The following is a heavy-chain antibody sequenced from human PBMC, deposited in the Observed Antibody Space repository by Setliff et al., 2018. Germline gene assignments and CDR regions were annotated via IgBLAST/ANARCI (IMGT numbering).Heavy chain of an antibody. V-gene: IGHV4-34*01. Sequence: PSGTLSLTCAVYGGSFSGYYWSWIRQPPGKGLEWIGEINHSGSTNYNPSLKSRVTISVDTSKNQFSLKLSSVTAADTAVYYCARVRVVYYYYGMDVWGQGTTVTVSS. J-gene: IGHJ6*02. D-gene: IGHD3-3*01. CDR3: ARVRVVYYYYGMDV. CDR2: INHSGST. CDR1: GGSFSGYY.